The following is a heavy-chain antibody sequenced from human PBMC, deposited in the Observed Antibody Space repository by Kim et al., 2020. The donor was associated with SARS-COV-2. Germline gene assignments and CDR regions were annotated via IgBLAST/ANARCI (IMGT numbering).Heavy chain of an antibody. CDR2: IYYSGST. D-gene: IGHD3-22*01. CDR3: ARGDRIVVVITPFDY. J-gene: IGHJ4*02. V-gene: IGHV4-39*07. Sequence: SETLSLTCTVSGGSISSSSYYWGWIRQPPGKGLEWIGSIYYSGSTYYNPSLKSRVTISVDTSKNQFSLKLSSVTAADTAVYYCARGDRIVVVITPFDYWGQGTLVTVSS. CDR1: GGSISSSSYY.